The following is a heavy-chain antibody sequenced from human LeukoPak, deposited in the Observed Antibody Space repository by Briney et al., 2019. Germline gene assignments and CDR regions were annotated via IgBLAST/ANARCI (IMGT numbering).Heavy chain of an antibody. CDR1: GFTLSSYA. CDR2: ISVSGNT. CDR3: ARDRDGIVLVRDRTYYYMDV. V-gene: IGHV3-23*01. J-gene: IGHJ6*03. Sequence: GGSLRLSCAASGFTLSSYAMSWVRQGPGKGLEWVSAISVSGNTYHADSVKGRFTISRDSSKNTLYLQMNSLRAEDTAVYYCARDRDGIVLVRDRTYYYMDVWGKGTTVTVAS. D-gene: IGHD2-8*02.